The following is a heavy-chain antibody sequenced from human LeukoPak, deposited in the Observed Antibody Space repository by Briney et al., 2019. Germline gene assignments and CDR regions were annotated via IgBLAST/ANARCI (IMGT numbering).Heavy chain of an antibody. CDR3: AKDAGRGGEYYFDY. Sequence: GGSLRLSCAASGFTFSSHWMHWVRQAPGKGLVWISRIVSDGSGATYVDSVKGRFTTSRDNAKNTLYLQMNNLRAEDTAVYYCAKDAGRGGEYYFDYWGQGTLVTVSS. V-gene: IGHV3-74*01. J-gene: IGHJ4*02. CDR2: IVSDGSGA. D-gene: IGHD4-23*01. CDR1: GFTFSSHW.